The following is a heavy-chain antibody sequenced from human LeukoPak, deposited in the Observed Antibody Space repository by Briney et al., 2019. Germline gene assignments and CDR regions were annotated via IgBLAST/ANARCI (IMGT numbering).Heavy chain of an antibody. CDR2: IYTSGST. J-gene: IGHJ5*02. Sequence: PSETLTLTGTVSGGSSSSGSYYWSWIRQPAGKGLEWIGRIYTSGSTNYNPSLKSRVTISVDTSKNQFSLKLSSVTAADTAVYYCARVGLFNDYVWGPNWFDPWGQGTLVTVSS. D-gene: IGHD3-16*01. V-gene: IGHV4-61*02. CDR3: ARVGLFNDYVWGPNWFDP. CDR1: GGSSSSGSYY.